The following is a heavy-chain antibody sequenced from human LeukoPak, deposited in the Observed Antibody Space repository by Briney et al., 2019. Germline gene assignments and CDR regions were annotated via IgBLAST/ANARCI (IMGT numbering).Heavy chain of an antibody. CDR1: GFTFSSYG. CDR3: AKDPWGDFWSGYSYYFDY. Sequence: PGGSLRLSCAASGFTFSSYGMHWVRQAPGKGLEWVAVISYDGSNKYYADSVKGRFTISRDNSKNTLYLQMNSLRAEDTAVYYCAKDPWGDFWSGYSYYFDYWGQGTLVNVSS. D-gene: IGHD3-3*01. V-gene: IGHV3-30*18. CDR2: ISYDGSNK. J-gene: IGHJ4*02.